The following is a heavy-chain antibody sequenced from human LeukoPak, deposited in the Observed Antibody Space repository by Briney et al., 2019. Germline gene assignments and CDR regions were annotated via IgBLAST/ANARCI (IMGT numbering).Heavy chain of an antibody. J-gene: IGHJ4*02. CDR3: ARELKTYDSSGYYYFDY. V-gene: IGHV4-30-4*01. CDR1: GGSISSGDYS. D-gene: IGHD3-22*01. CDR2: IYYSGST. Sequence: SETLSLTCTVSGGSISSGDYSWSWIRQPPGKGLEWIGYIYYSGSTYYNPSLKSRVTISVDTSKNQFSLKLSSVTAADTAVYYCARELKTYDSSGYYYFDYWGQGTLVTVSS.